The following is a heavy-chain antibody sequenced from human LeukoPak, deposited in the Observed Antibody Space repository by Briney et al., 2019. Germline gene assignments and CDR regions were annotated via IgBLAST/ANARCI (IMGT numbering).Heavy chain of an antibody. Sequence: PGGSLRLSCAASGFTFSSYSMNWVRQAPGKGLEWVSYISSSSSTIYYADSVKGRFTISRDNAKNSLYLQMNSLRAEDTAVYYCARQPLWFGELPRPLDYWGQGTLVTVSS. CDR3: ARQPLWFGELPRPLDY. V-gene: IGHV3-48*01. CDR1: GFTFSSYS. CDR2: ISSSSSTI. J-gene: IGHJ4*02. D-gene: IGHD3-10*01.